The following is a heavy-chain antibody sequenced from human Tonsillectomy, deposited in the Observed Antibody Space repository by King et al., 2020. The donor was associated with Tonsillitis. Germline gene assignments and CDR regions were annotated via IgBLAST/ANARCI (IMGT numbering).Heavy chain of an antibody. CDR1: GGSIGSGGYF. D-gene: IGHD3-10*01. Sequence: QLQESGPGLVKPSQTLSLTCTVSGGSIGSGGYFWSWIRHHPGKGLEWIGYIYYSGSTYYNPSLKSQVTISVDTSKNQFSLKLSSVTAADTAVYYCAGGRGVPSLDVFDIWGQGTMVTVSS. J-gene: IGHJ3*02. CDR3: AGGRGVPSLDVFDI. CDR2: IYYSGST. V-gene: IGHV4-31*01.